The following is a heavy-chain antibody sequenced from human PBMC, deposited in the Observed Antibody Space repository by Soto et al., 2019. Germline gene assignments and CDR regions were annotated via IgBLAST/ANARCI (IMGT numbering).Heavy chain of an antibody. D-gene: IGHD2-2*01. J-gene: IGHJ4*02. CDR3: TSHYATEQNFVPY. CDR1: GFTFSDAW. V-gene: IGHV3-15*07. Sequence: EVQLVESGGGLVKPGGSLRLSCAASGFTFSDAWMNWARQATGKVLEWVDRIKRKAYGATTDYSAPVKGRFTISRDESPTTMHLQMIRVETEDTCGYYSTSHYATEQNFVPYWCPRTLVNGS. CDR2: IKRKAYGATT.